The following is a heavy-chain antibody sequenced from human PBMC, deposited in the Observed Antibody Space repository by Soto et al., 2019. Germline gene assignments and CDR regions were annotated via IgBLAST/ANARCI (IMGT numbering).Heavy chain of an antibody. J-gene: IGHJ4*02. CDR1: GGSISSGGYS. Sequence: TLSLTCAVSGGSISSGGYSWSWIRQPPGKGLEWIGYIYHSGSTYYNPSLKSRVTISVDRSKNQFSLKLSSVTAADTAVYYCARVYYDSGFDYWGQGTLVTVS. CDR2: IYHSGST. D-gene: IGHD3-22*01. V-gene: IGHV4-30-2*01. CDR3: ARVYYDSGFDY.